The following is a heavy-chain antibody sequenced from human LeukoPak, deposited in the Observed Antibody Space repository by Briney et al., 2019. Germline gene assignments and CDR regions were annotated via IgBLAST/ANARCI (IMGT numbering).Heavy chain of an antibody. D-gene: IGHD3-22*01. Sequence: PGGSLRLSCAASGFTFSSYSMNWVRQAPGKGLEWVSSISSSSSYIYYADSVKGRFTISRDNAKNSLYLQMNSLRAEDTAVYYCARDGEYYYDSSGYNWFDPWGQGTLVTVSS. J-gene: IGHJ5*02. CDR2: ISSSSSYI. CDR1: GFTFSSYS. V-gene: IGHV3-21*01. CDR3: ARDGEYYYDSSGYNWFDP.